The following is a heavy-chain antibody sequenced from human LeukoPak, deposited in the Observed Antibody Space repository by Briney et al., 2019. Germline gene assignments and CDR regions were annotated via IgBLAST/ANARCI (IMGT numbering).Heavy chain of an antibody. CDR2: IYTSGST. CDR1: GGSISSYY. Sequence: PSETLSLTCTVSGGSISSYYWSWIRRPAGKGLEWIGRIYTSGSTNYNPSLKSRVTISVDTSKNQFSLKLSSVTAADTAVYYCAREDGGLRYFDWLPRTNAFDIWGQGTMVTVSS. J-gene: IGHJ3*02. V-gene: IGHV4-4*07. D-gene: IGHD3-9*01. CDR3: AREDGGLRYFDWLPRTNAFDI.